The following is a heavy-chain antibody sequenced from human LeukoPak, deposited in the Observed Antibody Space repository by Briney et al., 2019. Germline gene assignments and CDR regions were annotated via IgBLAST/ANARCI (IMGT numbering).Heavy chain of an antibody. Sequence: GGSLRLSCAASGFTFSSYGMHWVRQAPGKGLEWVAVIWYDGSNKYYADSVKGRFTISRDNSKNTLYLQMNSLRAEDTGVYYCARGAQPRRLSVFYMDVWGKGTTVTVSS. CDR1: GFTFSSYG. D-gene: IGHD1-14*01. CDR2: IWYDGSNK. J-gene: IGHJ6*03. CDR3: ARGAQPRRLSVFYMDV. V-gene: IGHV3-33*01.